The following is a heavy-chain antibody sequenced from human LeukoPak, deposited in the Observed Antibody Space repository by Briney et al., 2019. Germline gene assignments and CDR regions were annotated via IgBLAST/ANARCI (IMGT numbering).Heavy chain of an antibody. CDR2: TYYRSKWYN. D-gene: IGHD6-6*01. J-gene: IGHJ5*02. V-gene: IGHV6-1*01. CDR3: ARGVSNTRGDWLDP. CDR1: GDSVSSNTAA. Sequence: SQTLSLTCAISGDSVSSNTAAWNRVRQSASRGLEWLGRTYYRSKWYNDYALSLRGRITINPDTSANQFSLQLNSVTPEDTAVYYCARGVSNTRGDWLDPWGQGALVTVSS.